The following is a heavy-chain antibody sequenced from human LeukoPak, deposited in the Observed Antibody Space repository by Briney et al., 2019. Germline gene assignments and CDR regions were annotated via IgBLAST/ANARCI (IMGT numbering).Heavy chain of an antibody. CDR3: ARDRIAVAGHFDY. CDR1: GGSVSSGGYY. V-gene: IGHV4-31*03. Sequence: PSQTLSLTCTVSGGSVSSGGYYWSWIRQHPGKGLEWIGYIYYSGSTYYNPSLRSRVTISIDTSKNQFSLNLSSVTAADTAVYYCARDRIAVAGHFDYWGQGTLVTVSS. J-gene: IGHJ4*02. CDR2: IYYSGST. D-gene: IGHD6-19*01.